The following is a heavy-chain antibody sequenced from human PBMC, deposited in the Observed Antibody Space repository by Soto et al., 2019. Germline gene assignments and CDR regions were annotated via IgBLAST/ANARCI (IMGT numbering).Heavy chain of an antibody. CDR2: ISYDGSNK. CDR1: GFTFSSYA. CDR3: ASEGDAYGSSQFDY. D-gene: IGHD6-6*01. J-gene: IGHJ4*02. Sequence: QVQLVESGGGVVQPGRSLRLSCAASGFTFSSYAMHWVRQAPGKGLERVAVISYDGSNKYYADSVKGRFTISRDNSKNTLYLQMNSLRAEDTAVYYCASEGDAYGSSQFDYWGQGTLVAVSS. V-gene: IGHV3-30-3*01.